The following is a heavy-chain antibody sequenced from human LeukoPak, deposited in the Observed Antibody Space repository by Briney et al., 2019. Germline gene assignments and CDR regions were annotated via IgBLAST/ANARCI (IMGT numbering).Heavy chain of an antibody. CDR3: ARVTSVAAAGGT. CDR2: ISYSGTT. V-gene: IGHV4-59*12. J-gene: IGHJ4*02. D-gene: IGHD4-23*01. Sequence: SETLSLTCTVSGGSISSYYWSWIRQPPGKGLGWIGTISYSGTTYYNSSLKSRVTMSLDTSKNQFSLKLDSVTAADTAVYYCARVTSVAAAGGTWGRGTLVTVSS. CDR1: GGSISSYY.